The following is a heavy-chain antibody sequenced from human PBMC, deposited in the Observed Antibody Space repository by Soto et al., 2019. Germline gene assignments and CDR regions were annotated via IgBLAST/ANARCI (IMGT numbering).Heavy chain of an antibody. J-gene: IGHJ4*02. D-gene: IGHD6-6*01. Sequence: EVQLLESGGGLVQPGGSLRLSCAASGFTFSSYAMYWVRQAPGKGLEWVSGISSGGGSPYYADSVKGRFTISRDNSKNTLYLQMNSLRAEDRAVYYCAKADGRIVARPFDFWGQGSLVTVSS. CDR2: ISSGGGSP. CDR3: AKADGRIVARPFDF. CDR1: GFTFSSYA. V-gene: IGHV3-23*01.